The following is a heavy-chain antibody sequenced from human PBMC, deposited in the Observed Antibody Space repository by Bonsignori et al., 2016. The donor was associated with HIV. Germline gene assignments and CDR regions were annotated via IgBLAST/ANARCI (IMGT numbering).Heavy chain of an antibody. D-gene: IGHD3-10*01. J-gene: IGHJ4*02. CDR2: IYYSGST. V-gene: IGHV4-39*01. CDR1: GGSISSNISY. CDR3: SHLWFGDLFFIEH. Sequence: QLQLQESGPGLVKPSETLSLTCTVSGGSISSNISYWGWIRQPPGKGLEWIGYIYYSGSTYYNPSLETRVSISADTSKHQFSLRLRSVTAADTAVYYCSHLWFGDLFFIEHWGQGTLITVSS.